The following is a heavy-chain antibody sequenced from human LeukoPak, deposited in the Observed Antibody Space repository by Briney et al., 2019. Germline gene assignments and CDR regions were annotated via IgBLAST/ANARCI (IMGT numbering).Heavy chain of an antibody. CDR1: GFTFSSYG. CDR3: AKDACGNAAYYFDY. V-gene: IGHV3-30*02. D-gene: IGHD4-23*01. CDR2: IRYDGSNK. J-gene: IGHJ4*02. Sequence: GGSLRLSCAASGFTFSSYGIHWVRQAPGKGLEWVAFIRYDGSNKYYADSVKGRFTISRDNSKNTLYLQMNSLRAEDTAVYYCAKDACGNAAYYFDYWGQGTLVTVSS.